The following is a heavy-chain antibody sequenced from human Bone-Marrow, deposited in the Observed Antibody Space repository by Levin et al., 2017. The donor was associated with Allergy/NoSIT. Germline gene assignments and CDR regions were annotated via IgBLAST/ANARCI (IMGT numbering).Heavy chain of an antibody. CDR2: TSATGEIT. J-gene: IGHJ1*01. CDR1: GFIFRNHA. D-gene: IGHD3-10*01. CDR3: ARDRSYYDTTGFSD. V-gene: IGHV3-23*01. Sequence: GGSLRLSCAASGFIFRNHAMSWVRQTPGKGLEWVSATSATGEITNYAGSVKGRFTISRHNSNNILHVQMDSLRLEDTATYYCARDRSYYDTTGFSDWGRGTQVTVSS.